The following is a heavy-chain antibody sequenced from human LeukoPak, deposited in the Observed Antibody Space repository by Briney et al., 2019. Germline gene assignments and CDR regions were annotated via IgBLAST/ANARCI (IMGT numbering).Heavy chain of an antibody. CDR3: ARAPIPAYYYYYMDV. J-gene: IGHJ6*03. V-gene: IGHV1-69*06. D-gene: IGHD2-2*01. CDR1: GGTFISYA. CDR2: IIPIFGTA. Sequence: SVKVSCKASGGTFISYAISWVRQAPGQGLEWMGGIIPIFGTANYAQKFQGRVTITADKSTSTAYMELSSLRSEDTAVYYCARAPIPAYYYYYMDVWGKGTTVTVSS.